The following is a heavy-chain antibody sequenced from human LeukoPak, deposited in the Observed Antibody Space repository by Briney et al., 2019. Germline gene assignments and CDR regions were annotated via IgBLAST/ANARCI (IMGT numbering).Heavy chain of an antibody. J-gene: IGHJ3*02. D-gene: IGHD1-26*01. Sequence: GESLKISCKGSGYSFTSYWIGWVRQMPGKGLEWMGIIYPGDSDTRYSPSFQGQVTISADKSISTAYLQWSSLKASDTAMYYCARLEQVGATIRNAFDTWGQGTMVTVSS. CDR1: GYSFTSYW. CDR3: ARLEQVGATIRNAFDT. V-gene: IGHV5-51*01. CDR2: IYPGDSDT.